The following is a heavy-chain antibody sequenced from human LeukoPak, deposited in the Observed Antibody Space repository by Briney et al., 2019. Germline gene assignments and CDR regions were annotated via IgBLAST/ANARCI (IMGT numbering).Heavy chain of an antibody. V-gene: IGHV1-69*05. CDR1: GGTFSSYA. J-gene: IGHJ6*03. CDR2: IIPIFGTA. Sequence: SVKVSCKASGGTFSSYAISWVRQAPGQGLEWMGGIIPIFGTANYAQKFQGRVTITTDESTSTAYMELSSLRSEDTAVYYCARAGGPAEVRYYYYMDVWGKGTTVTVSS. CDR3: ARAGGPAEVRYYYYMDV. D-gene: IGHD2-2*01.